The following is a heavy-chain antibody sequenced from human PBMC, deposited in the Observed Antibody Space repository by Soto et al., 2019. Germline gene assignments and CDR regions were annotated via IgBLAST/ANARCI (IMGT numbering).Heavy chain of an antibody. D-gene: IGHD1-26*01. Sequence: GGSLRLSCAASGFIFENFGMSWVRQAPGKGLEWISSISGSGFKKYYADSVKGRFTISRDNSKSTVYLELNNLSAEDTAVYHCAKNQGVELVPLATVDWFDPWGQGSGVTVSS. V-gene: IGHV3-23*01. CDR1: GFIFENFG. J-gene: IGHJ5*02. CDR3: AKNQGVELVPLATVDWFDP. CDR2: ISGSGFKK.